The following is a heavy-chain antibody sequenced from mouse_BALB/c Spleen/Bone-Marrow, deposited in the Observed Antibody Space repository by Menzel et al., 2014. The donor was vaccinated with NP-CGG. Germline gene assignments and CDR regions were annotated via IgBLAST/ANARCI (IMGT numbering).Heavy chain of an antibody. V-gene: IGHV2-9*01. CDR1: GFSLTTFG. CDR3: AKNSYDAMDY. Sequence: VQLQESGPGLVAPSQSLSITCTVSGFSLTTFGVDWVRQPPGKGLEWLGVIWADGSKSYNSALMSRLSISKDNSRSQVFLKMNSLQTDDTAMYYCAKNSYDAMDYWGQGTSVTVSS. CDR2: IWADGSK. J-gene: IGHJ4*01.